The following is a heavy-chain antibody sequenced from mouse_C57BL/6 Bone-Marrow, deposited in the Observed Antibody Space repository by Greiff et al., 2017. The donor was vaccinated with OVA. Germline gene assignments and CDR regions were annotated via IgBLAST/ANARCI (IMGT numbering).Heavy chain of an antibody. CDR1: GFTFSSYT. CDR3: ARLITTVPATGNAMDY. Sequence: EVKLVESGGGLVKPGGSLKLSCAASGFTFSSYTMSWVRQTPEKRLEWVATISGGGGNTYYPASVKGRFTISRDNAKNTLYLQMSSLRSEDTALYYCARLITTVPATGNAMDYWGQGTSVTVSS. J-gene: IGHJ4*01. CDR2: ISGGGGNT. D-gene: IGHD1-1*01. V-gene: IGHV5-9*01.